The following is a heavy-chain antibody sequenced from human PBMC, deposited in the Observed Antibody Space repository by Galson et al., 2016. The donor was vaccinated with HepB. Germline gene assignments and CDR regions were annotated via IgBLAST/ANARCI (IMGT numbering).Heavy chain of an antibody. J-gene: IGHJ4*02. Sequence: LRLSCAASGFSFNTYAIHWVRQAPGKGLEWLAIVSYDGSMKYYAHSVKGRFTISRDNSKDSLYLQMTSLRVEDTAVYYCVREGVGFFDPFDFWGQGTLVTVSS. CDR1: GFSFNTYA. D-gene: IGHD2/OR15-2a*01. CDR3: VREGVGFFDPFDF. V-gene: IGHV3-30-3*01. CDR2: VSYDGSMK.